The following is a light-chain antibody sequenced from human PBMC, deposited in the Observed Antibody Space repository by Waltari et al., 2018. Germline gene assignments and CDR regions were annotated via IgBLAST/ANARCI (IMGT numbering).Light chain of an antibody. CDR3: QQRYNWPPT. J-gene: IGKJ5*01. CDR2: DAS. Sequence: ETVLTQSPGTLSLSPGERATISCRASQTVSNYLAWYQQIPGQAPRLLIYDASNRATGIPARFSGSGSGTDFTLTISSLEPEDFAVYYCQQRYNWPPTFGQGTRLEI. CDR1: QTVSNY. V-gene: IGKV3-11*01.